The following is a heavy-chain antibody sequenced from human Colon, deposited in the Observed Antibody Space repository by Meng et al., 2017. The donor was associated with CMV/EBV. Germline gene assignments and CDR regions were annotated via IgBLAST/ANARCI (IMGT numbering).Heavy chain of an antibody. Sequence: GGSLRLSCEASGFTFSSTPMNWVRQAPGKGLEWVSSISSLSNDIYYADSVKGRFTISRDNAKNSLYLEMSSLGAEDTALYYCARDKGFLGGTFDYWGQGTLVTVSS. CDR3: ARDKGFLGGTFDY. V-gene: IGHV3-21*01. J-gene: IGHJ4*02. CDR1: GFTFSSTP. D-gene: IGHD3-10*01. CDR2: ISSLSNDI.